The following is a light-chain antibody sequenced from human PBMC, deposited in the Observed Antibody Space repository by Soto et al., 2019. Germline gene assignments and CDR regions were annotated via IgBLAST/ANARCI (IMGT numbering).Light chain of an antibody. Sequence: NFMLTQPHSVSASPGKTVIISCTRSSGSIASNYVQWYQQRPGSSPTTVIYEDNQRPSGVPDRFSGSIDSSSNSASLTISGLETEDEADYFWQSYDATNQVFGGGTKVTV. J-gene: IGLJ3*02. V-gene: IGLV6-57*01. CDR2: EDN. CDR3: QSYDATNQV. CDR1: SGSIASNY.